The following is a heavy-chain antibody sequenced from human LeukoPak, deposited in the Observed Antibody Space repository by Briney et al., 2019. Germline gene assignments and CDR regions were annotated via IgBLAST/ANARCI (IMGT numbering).Heavy chain of an antibody. CDR3: ARDPSYYGSGSYYD. CDR1: GLTFSSYA. V-gene: IGHV3-23*01. J-gene: IGHJ4*02. CDR2: ISGSGGST. Sequence: GGSLRLSCAASGLTFSSYAMSWVRQAPGKGLEWVSTISGSGGSTYYADSVKGRFTISRDNSMNTLYLQMNSLRAEDTAVYYCARDPSYYGSGSYYDWGQGTLVTVSS. D-gene: IGHD3-10*01.